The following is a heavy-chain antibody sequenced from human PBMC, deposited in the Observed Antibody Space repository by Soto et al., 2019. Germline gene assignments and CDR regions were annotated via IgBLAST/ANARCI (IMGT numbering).Heavy chain of an antibody. CDR2: INHSGST. J-gene: IGHJ5*02. CDR3: ARGCSGIVVVPAASNWFDP. Sequence: SETLSLTCAVYGGSFSGYYWSWIRQPPGKGLEWIGEINHSGSTNYNPSLKSRVTISVDTSKNQFSLKLSSVTAADTAVYYCARGCSGIVVVPAASNWFDPWGQGTLVTVSS. CDR1: GGSFSGYY. V-gene: IGHV4-34*01. D-gene: IGHD2-2*01.